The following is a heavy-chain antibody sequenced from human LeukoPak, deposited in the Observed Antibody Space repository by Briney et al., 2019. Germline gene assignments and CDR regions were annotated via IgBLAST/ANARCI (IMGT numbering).Heavy chain of an antibody. CDR1: GYSISSGYY. D-gene: IGHD1-14*01. J-gene: IGHJ2*01. V-gene: IGHV4-38-2*02. CDR3: ARVTGTWYFDL. CDR2: IYHSGST. Sequence: PSETLSLTCTVSGYSISSGYYWGWVRQPPGKGLEWVGCIYHSGSTYGNPSLKSRVAISVDTSKNQFSLKLSSVTAADTAVYYRARVTGTWYFDLWGRGTLVTVSS.